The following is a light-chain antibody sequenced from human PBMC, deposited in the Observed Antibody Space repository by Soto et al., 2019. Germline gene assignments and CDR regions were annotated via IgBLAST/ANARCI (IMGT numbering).Light chain of an antibody. CDR2: AAS. V-gene: IGKV1-39*01. Sequence: DIPMTQSPSSLSASVGDRVTITCRASQSIGNYLSWYQQTPGKAPKLLIHAASNLKSGLPSRFSGSGSGTDCTLTISILQPEDFATYYCQQSHTFPRTFGQGTQVEI. J-gene: IGKJ1*01. CDR3: QQSHTFPRT. CDR1: QSIGNY.